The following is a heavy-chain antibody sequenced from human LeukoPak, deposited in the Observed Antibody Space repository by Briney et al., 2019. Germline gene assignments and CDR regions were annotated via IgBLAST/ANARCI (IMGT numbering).Heavy chain of an antibody. CDR2: IKYDGSDK. CDR3: AATNGARGGTFDY. J-gene: IGHJ4*02. D-gene: IGHD1-7*01. V-gene: IGHV3-7*03. CDR1: GFTFNNFW. Sequence: ESLRLSCTASGFTFNNFWMSWVRQTPGKGPEWVTKIKYDGSDKYYVDSVKGRFTISRDNVKNSLYLQMDSLRDEDTAVYYCAATNGARGGTFDYWGQGTPVTVSS.